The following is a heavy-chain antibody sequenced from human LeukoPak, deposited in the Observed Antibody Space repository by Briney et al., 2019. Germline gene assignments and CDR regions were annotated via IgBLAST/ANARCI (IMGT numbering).Heavy chain of an antibody. J-gene: IGHJ4*02. D-gene: IGHD2-21*02. CDR3: ARAAYCGGDCYLFDY. Sequence: SETLSLTCTVSSDSIYSSNYYWGWIRQPPGKGLEWIGSIYYSGSTYYNSSLKSRVTITVDTSKNQFSLKLSSLTAADTAVYYCARAAYCGGDCYLFDYWGQGTLVTVSS. V-gene: IGHV4-39*01. CDR1: SDSIYSSNYY. CDR2: IYYSGST.